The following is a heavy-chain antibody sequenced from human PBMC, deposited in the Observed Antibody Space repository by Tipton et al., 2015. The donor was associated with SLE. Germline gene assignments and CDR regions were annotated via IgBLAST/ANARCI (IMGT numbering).Heavy chain of an antibody. J-gene: IGHJ3*01. CDR2: IRYDGNNK. D-gene: IGHD1-26*01. Sequence: GSLRLSCEASGFTVSNYGMNWVRQAPGKGLEWVAFIRYDGNNKYYGDSVMGRFTISRDNSRDTIYLQMNNLRAEDTALYYCAKDRALGKYSSGRFPFDVWGQGTMVTVSS. CDR1: GFTVSNYG. CDR3: AKDRALGKYSSGRFPFDV. V-gene: IGHV3-30*02.